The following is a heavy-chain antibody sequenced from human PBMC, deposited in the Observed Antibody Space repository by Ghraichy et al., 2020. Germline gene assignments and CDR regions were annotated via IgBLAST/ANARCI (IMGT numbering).Heavy chain of an antibody. Sequence: GGSLRLSCAASGLSFENYYISWVRQAPGKGLEWVSYISSSGAYTDYADSVKGRFTISRDNAKNSLYLQMNSLRAADTAVYYCATNFGGNAGYFNYWGQGTLVTVSS. V-gene: IGHV3-11*06. CDR3: ATNFGGNAGYFNY. CDR1: GLSFENYY. D-gene: IGHD4-23*01. CDR2: ISSSGAYT. J-gene: IGHJ4*02.